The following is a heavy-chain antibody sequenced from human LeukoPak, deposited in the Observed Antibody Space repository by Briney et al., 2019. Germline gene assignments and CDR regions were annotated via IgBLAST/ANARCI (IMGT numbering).Heavy chain of an antibody. D-gene: IGHD2-15*01. J-gene: IGHJ4*02. CDR3: ARVGPEYCSGGSCYTTEYYFDY. CDR2: ISAYNGNT. Sequence: ASVKVSCKASGYTFTSYGISWVRQAPGQGLEWMGWISAYNGNTNYAQKPQGRVTMTTDTSTSTAYMELRSLRSDDTAVYYCARVGPEYCSGGSCYTTEYYFDYWGQGTLVTVSS. CDR1: GYTFTSYG. V-gene: IGHV1-18*01.